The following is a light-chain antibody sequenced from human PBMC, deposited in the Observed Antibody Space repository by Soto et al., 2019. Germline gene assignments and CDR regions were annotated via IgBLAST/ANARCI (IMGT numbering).Light chain of an antibody. CDR1: NSDVGGYNY. V-gene: IGLV2-14*01. CDR3: SSYTSSSPLYV. J-gene: IGLJ1*01. Sequence: QSVLAQPASVSGSPGQSITISCTGTNSDVGGYNYVSRYQQHPGKAPKLMIYDVSNRPSGVSNRFSGSKSGNTASLTISGLQAEDEADYYCSSYTSSSPLYVFGTGTKVTVL. CDR2: DVS.